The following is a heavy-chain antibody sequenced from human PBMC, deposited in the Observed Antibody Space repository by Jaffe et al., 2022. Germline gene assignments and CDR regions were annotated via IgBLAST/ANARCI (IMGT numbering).Heavy chain of an antibody. CDR1: GYTFTDYY. Sequence: EVQLVQSGAEVKKPGATVKISCKVSGYTFTDYYMHWVQQAPGKGLEWMGLVDPEDGETIYAEKFQGRVTITADTSTDTAYMELSSLRSEDTAVYYCARAERVAGRDSDDAFDIWGQGTMVTVSS. CDR2: VDPEDGET. V-gene: IGHV1-69-2*01. D-gene: IGHD6-19*01. CDR3: ARAERVAGRDSDDAFDI. J-gene: IGHJ3*02.